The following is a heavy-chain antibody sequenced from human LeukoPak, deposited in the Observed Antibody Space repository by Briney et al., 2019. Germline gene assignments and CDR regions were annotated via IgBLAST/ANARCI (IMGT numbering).Heavy chain of an antibody. CDR1: GYTFTRYY. J-gene: IGHJ3*02. CDR3: TGLSDGDAFDI. Sequence: ASVKVSCKASGYTFTRYYMHWVRPAPGQGLEWLGRIDPKTGGTKYAQKFQGRVTMTRDTSSSTAYMDLSSLRSDDTAVYFCTGLSDGDAFDIWGQGTLVTVSS. D-gene: IGHD1-14*01. V-gene: IGHV1-2*06. CDR2: IDPKTGGT.